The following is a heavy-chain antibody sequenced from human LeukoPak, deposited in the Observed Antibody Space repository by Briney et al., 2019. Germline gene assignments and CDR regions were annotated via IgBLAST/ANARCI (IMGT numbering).Heavy chain of an antibody. Sequence: GRSLRLSCAASGFTFSDYYTSWIRQAPGKGLEWVSYISSTAGTIKYADSVKGRFTISRDNAKNSLFLQMNSLRAEDTAVYYCASTPLGFDDILTGYYYYGMDVWGQGTTVTVSS. CDR3: ASTPLGFDDILTGYYYYGMDV. V-gene: IGHV3-11*01. CDR1: GFTFSDYY. CDR2: ISSTAGTI. J-gene: IGHJ6*02. D-gene: IGHD3-9*01.